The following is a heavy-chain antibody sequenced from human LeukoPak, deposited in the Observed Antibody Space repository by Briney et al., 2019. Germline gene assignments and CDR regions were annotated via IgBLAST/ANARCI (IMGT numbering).Heavy chain of an antibody. J-gene: IGHJ4*02. CDR3: ARRSIGYSSSWFDY. CDR2: INHSGST. V-gene: IGHV4-34*01. D-gene: IGHD6-13*01. Sequence: SETLSLTCAVYGGSFSGYYWSWIRQPPGKGLEWIGEINHSGSTNYNPSLKSRVTISVDTSENQFSLKLSSVTAADTAVYYCARRSIGYSSSWFDYWREGTLVTVSS. CDR1: GGSFSGYY.